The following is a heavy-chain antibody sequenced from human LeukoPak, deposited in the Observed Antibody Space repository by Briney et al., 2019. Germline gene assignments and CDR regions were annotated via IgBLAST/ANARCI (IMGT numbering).Heavy chain of an antibody. CDR1: GFTFSCYA. V-gene: IGHV3-23*01. J-gene: IGHJ4*02. CDR2: ISGSGGST. CDR3: AKDIPGYSSGWYVSLPGY. Sequence: GGSLRLSCAASGFTFSCYAMSWVRRAPGKGLEWVSAISGSGGSTYYADSVKGRFTISRDNSKNTLYLQMNSLRAEDTAVYYCAKDIPGYSSGWYVSLPGYWGQGTLVTVSS. D-gene: IGHD6-19*01.